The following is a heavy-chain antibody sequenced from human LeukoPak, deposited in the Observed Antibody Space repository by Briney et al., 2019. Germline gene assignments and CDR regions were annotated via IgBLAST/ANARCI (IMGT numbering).Heavy chain of an antibody. CDR2: IYASGTYASGST. D-gene: IGHD2-15*01. J-gene: IGHJ3*02. V-gene: IGHV4-4*09. CDR1: GGSISNYF. Sequence: PSETLSLTCTVSGGSISNYFWSWIRQPPGKGLEWIGYIYASGTYASGSTNYNPSLKSRVTLSVDMPNNQFSLKLNSVTAADTAVYYCARDKGGVVVVAATRDDGFDIWGQGTMVSVSS. CDR3: ARDKGGVVVVAATRDDGFDI.